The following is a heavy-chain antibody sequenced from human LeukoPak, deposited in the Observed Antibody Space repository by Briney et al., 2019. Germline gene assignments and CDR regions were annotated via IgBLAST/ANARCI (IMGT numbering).Heavy chain of an antibody. D-gene: IGHD6-19*01. Sequence: PSETLSLTCTVSGGSISSYYWSWIRQPPGKGLEWIGYIYYSGSTNYNPSLKSRVTISVDTSKNQFSLKLNSVTAADTAVYYCARAHGGWYYFDYWGQGTLVTVSS. V-gene: IGHV4-59*01. J-gene: IGHJ4*02. CDR3: ARAHGGWYYFDY. CDR1: GGSISSYY. CDR2: IYYSGST.